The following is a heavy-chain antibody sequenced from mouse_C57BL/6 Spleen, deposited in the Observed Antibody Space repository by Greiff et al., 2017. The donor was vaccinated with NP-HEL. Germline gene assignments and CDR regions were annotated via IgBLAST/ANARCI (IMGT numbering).Heavy chain of an antibody. CDR2: ISYDGSN. CDR3: ARANWDAYYAMDY. D-gene: IGHD4-1*01. V-gene: IGHV3-6*01. J-gene: IGHJ4*01. Sequence: EVKLQESGPGLVKPSQSLSLTCSVTGYSITSGYYWNWIRQFPGNKLEWMGYISYDGSNIYNPSLKNRISITRDTSKNQFFLKLNSVTTEDTATYYCARANWDAYYAMDYWGQGTSVTVSS. CDR1: GYSITSGYY.